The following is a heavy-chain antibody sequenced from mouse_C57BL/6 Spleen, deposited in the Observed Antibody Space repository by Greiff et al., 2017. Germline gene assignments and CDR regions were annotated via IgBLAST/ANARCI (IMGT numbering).Heavy chain of an antibody. J-gene: IGHJ3*01. V-gene: IGHV6-3*01. CDR1: GFTFSNYW. CDR3: TGSNYGSWFAY. CDR2: IRLKSDNYAT. Sequence: EVQGVESGGGLVQPGGSMKLSCVASGFTFSNYWMNWVRQSPEKGLEWVAQIRLKSDNYATHYAESVKGRFTISRDDSKSSVYLQMNNLRAEDTGSYYCTGSNYGSWFAYWGQGTLVTVSA. D-gene: IGHD2-5*01.